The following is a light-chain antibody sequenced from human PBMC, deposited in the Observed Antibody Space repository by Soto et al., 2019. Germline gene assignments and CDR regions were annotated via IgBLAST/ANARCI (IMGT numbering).Light chain of an antibody. CDR1: SSNIGKNY. CDR2: RNN. J-gene: IGLJ3*02. V-gene: IGLV1-47*01. CDR3: ATWDDSLSGRV. Sequence: QSVLTQPPSASGTPGQRVTISCSGSSSNIGKNYVYWYQQLPGMAPKLLIYRNNQRPSGVPDRFSGSKSGTSASLAISGLRSEDEADFYCATWDDSLSGRVFGGGTKVTVL.